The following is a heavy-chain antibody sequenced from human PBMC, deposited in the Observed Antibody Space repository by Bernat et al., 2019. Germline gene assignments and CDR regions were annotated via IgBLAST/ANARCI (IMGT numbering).Heavy chain of an antibody. D-gene: IGHD1-1*01. CDR1: GFTCMSYG. V-gene: IGHV3-33*03. Sequence: QVQLVESGGGVVQPGRSLRLSCAASGFTCMSYGMHWVRQAPGKGLEGVAVIWNDGTTKYYADSVKGRFTISRDNSKNTLYLQMDSLRAEDTALYYCARGQLAPDRWGQGTLVTVSS. CDR3: ARGQLAPDR. CDR2: IWNDGTTK. J-gene: IGHJ5*02.